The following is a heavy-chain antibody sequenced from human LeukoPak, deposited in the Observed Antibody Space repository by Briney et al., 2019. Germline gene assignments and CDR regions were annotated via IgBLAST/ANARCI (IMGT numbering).Heavy chain of an antibody. J-gene: IGHJ5*02. V-gene: IGHV4-39*07. CDR2: IYYSGST. D-gene: IGHD3-10*01. Sequence: SETLSLTCAVSGGSISSNSYYWGWIRQPLGKGLEWIGSIYYSGSTYYNPSLKSRVTISVDTSKNQFSLKLSSVTAADTAVYYCARRGPPRTLLRGVKSGWFDPWGQGTLVTVSS. CDR1: GGSISSNSYY. CDR3: ARRGPPRTLLRGVKSGWFDP.